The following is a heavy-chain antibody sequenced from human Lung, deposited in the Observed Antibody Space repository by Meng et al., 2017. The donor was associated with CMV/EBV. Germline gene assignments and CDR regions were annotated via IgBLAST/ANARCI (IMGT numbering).Heavy chain of an antibody. CDR1: GFIFSNYD. CDR2: ISGSGRNAI. J-gene: IGHJ3*02. Sequence: GGSLRLXCEASGFIFSNYDMNWVRQAPGKGLEWVSYISGSGRNAIYYADSVRGRSTISRHSAKNSLYLQLNSLRAEDTAVYYCARVGAGGAFDIWGQGTXVTVSS. V-gene: IGHV3-48*03. CDR3: ARVGAGGAFDI. D-gene: IGHD3-16*01.